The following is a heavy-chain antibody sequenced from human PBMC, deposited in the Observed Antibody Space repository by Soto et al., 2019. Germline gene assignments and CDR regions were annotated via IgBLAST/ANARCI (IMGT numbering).Heavy chain of an antibody. CDR1: GDTVSSNSVA. CDR2: TYYRSRWYS. D-gene: IGHD2-15*01. Sequence: SQTLSLTCVGSGDTVSSNSVAWNWVRQSPSRGLEWLGRTYYRSRWYSDYAVSVRSRININADTSKNQVSLQLNSVTPEDTAVYYCARSEEDSDYYYYGMDVWGQGATVTVSS. J-gene: IGHJ6*02. V-gene: IGHV6-1*01. CDR3: ARSEEDSDYYYYGMDV.